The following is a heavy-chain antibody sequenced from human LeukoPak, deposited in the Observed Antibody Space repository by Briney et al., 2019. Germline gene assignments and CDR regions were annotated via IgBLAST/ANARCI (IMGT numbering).Heavy chain of an antibody. V-gene: IGHV3-23*01. CDR3: ARSEIYNYGYNPNTKFDY. CDR2: FSGGAGST. J-gene: IGHJ4*02. Sequence: GGSLRLSCAASGFTFSAYSMNWVRQAPGKGLEWVSGFSGGAGSTYYADSVRGRFTISGDNSKKLLYLQMDSLRAEDTAVYYCARSEIYNYGYNPNTKFDYWGQGILVTVSS. D-gene: IGHD5-18*01. CDR1: GFTFSAYS.